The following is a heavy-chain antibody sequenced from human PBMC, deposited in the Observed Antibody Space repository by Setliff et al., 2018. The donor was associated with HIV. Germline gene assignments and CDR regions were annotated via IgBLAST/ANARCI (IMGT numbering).Heavy chain of an antibody. Sequence: LSLTCTVSGASINSYFWSWIRQPPGKGPEWLGYIYYTGSTNYNPALESRITMSVDTSKNQFSLKLSSVTAADTAVYYCARRTAVAGRRYFDLWGRGTLVTVSS. D-gene: IGHD6-19*01. CDR1: GASINSYF. J-gene: IGHJ2*01. CDR2: IYYTGST. V-gene: IGHV4-59*08. CDR3: ARRTAVAGRRYFDL.